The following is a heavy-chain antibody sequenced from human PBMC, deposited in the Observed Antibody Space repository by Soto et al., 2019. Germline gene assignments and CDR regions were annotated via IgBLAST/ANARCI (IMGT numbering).Heavy chain of an antibody. CDR2: INAGNGNT. J-gene: IGHJ4*02. Sequence: SVKVSCKASGYTFTSYAMHWVRQAPGQRLEWMGWINAGNGNTKYSQKFQGRVTITRDTSASTAYMELSSLRSEDTAVYYCARSLQVVPAAIAYWGQGTLVTVSS. D-gene: IGHD2-2*02. CDR3: ARSLQVVPAAIAY. V-gene: IGHV1-3*01. CDR1: GYTFTSYA.